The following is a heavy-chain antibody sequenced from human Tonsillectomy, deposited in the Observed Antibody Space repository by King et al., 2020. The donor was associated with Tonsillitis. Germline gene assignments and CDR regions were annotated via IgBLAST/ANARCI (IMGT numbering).Heavy chain of an antibody. V-gene: IGHV3-11*05. CDR3: ARAEISIGYDSSGYYPDY. D-gene: IGHD3-22*01. J-gene: IGHJ4*02. Sequence: VQLVESGGGLVKPGGSLRLSCAASGFTFSDYYMSWIRQAPGKGREWVSYISSSSSYTNYADSVKGRFTITRDNAKNSLYLQMNSLRAEDTAVYYCARAEISIGYDSSGYYPDYWGQGTLVTVSS. CDR2: ISSSSSYT. CDR1: GFTFSDYY.